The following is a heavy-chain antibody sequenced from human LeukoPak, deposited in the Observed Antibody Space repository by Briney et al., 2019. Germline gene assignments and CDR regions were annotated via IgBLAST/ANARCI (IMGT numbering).Heavy chain of an antibody. CDR3: AVCSGSNSWPNWFDP. J-gene: IGHJ5*02. D-gene: IGHD6-13*01. CDR1: GYSFTSYW. V-gene: IGHV5-51*01. CDR2: IYPGDSDT. Sequence: GESLKISCKGSGYSFTSYWIGWVRQMPGKGLEWMGIIYPGDSDTRYSPSFQGQVTISADKSISTAYLQWSSLKVSDTAMYYCAVCSGSNSWPNWFDPWGQGTLVTVSS.